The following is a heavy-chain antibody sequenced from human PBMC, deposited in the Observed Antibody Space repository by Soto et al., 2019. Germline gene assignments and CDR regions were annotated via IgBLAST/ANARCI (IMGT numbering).Heavy chain of an antibody. V-gene: IGHV3-30-3*01. CDR2: ISYDGSNK. CDR1: GFTFSSYA. Sequence: GGSLRLSCAASGFTFSSYAMHWVRQAPGKGLEWVAVISYDGSNKYYADSVKGRFTISRDNSKNTLYLQMNSLRAEDTAVYYCARDALRSYFDYWGQGTLVTVSS. J-gene: IGHJ4*02. D-gene: IGHD3-3*01. CDR3: ARDALRSYFDY.